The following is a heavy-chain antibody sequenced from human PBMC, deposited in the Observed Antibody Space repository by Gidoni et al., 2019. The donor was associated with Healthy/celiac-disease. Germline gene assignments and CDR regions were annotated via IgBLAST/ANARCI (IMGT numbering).Heavy chain of an antibody. J-gene: IGHJ6*03. V-gene: IGHV4-31*03. CDR2: IYYSGST. Sequence: QVQLQESGPGLVKPSQTLSLTCTVSGGSISSGGHYWSWIRQHPGKGLEWIGYIYYSGSTYYNPSLKSRVTISVDTSKNQFSLKLSSVTAADTAVYYCARDRTFHCSSTSCYTGYYYYYMDVWGKGTTVTVSS. D-gene: IGHD2-2*02. CDR3: ARDRTFHCSSTSCYTGYYYYYMDV. CDR1: GGSISSGGHY.